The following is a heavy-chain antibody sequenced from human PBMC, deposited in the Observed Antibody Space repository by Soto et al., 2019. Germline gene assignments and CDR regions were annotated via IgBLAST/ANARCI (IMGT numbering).Heavy chain of an antibody. CDR1: GFTFSSYA. Sequence: GGSLRLSCAASGFTFSSYAMSWVRQAPGKGLEWVSGISWNSGSIGYADSVKGRFTISRDNAKNSLYLQMNSLRAEDTALYYCAKVEEQQPYYFDYWGQGTLVTVSS. J-gene: IGHJ4*02. V-gene: IGHV3-9*01. CDR2: ISWNSGSI. D-gene: IGHD6-13*01. CDR3: AKVEEQQPYYFDY.